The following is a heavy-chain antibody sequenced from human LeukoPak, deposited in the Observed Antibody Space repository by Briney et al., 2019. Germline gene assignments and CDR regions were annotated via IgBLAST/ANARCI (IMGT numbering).Heavy chain of an antibody. CDR2: IYYSGST. V-gene: IGHV4-59*08. Sequence: SETLSLTCTVSGGSISSYYWSWIRQPPGKGLEWIGYIYYSGSTNSNPSLKSRVTMSVDTSKNQFSLKLSSVTAADTAVYYCARAGGVGPYYYYGMDVWGQGTTVAVSS. CDR3: ARAGGVGPYYYYGMDV. J-gene: IGHJ6*02. D-gene: IGHD3-3*01. CDR1: GGSISSYY.